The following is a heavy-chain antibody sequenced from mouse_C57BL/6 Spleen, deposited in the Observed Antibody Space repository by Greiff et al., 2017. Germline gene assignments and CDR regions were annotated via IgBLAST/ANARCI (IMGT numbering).Heavy chain of an antibody. CDR1: GFTFSDYG. J-gene: IGHJ3*01. V-gene: IGHV5-17*01. CDR3: ARGRTYYSNYGFAY. Sequence: DVQLVESGGGLVKPGGSLKLSCAASGFTFSDYGMHWVRQAPERGLEWVAYISSGSSTIYYADTVKGRFTISRDNAKNTLFLQMTSLRSEDTAMYYCARGRTYYSNYGFAYWGQGTLVTVSA. CDR2: ISSGSSTI. D-gene: IGHD2-5*01.